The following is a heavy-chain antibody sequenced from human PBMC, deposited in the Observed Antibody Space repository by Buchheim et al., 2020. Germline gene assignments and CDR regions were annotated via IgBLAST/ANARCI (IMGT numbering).Heavy chain of an antibody. J-gene: IGHJ6*02. V-gene: IGHV3-33*01. D-gene: IGHD3-3*01. Sequence: QVQLVESGGGVVQPGRSLRLSCAASGFTFSSYGMHWVRQAPGKGLEWVAVIWYDGSNKYYADSVKGRFTLSRDNSKNTLYLQMNSLRAEDTAVYYCASRNYDFWTYYYYGMDVWGQGTT. CDR2: IWYDGSNK. CDR3: ASRNYDFWTYYYYGMDV. CDR1: GFTFSSYG.